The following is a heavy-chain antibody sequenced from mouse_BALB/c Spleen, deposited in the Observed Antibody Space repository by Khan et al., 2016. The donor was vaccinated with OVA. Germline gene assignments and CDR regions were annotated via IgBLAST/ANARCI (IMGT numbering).Heavy chain of an antibody. Sequence: EVQLQESGPGLVKPSQSLSLTCTVTGYSITSNYAWNWIRQFPGNRLEWMGYISYSGSTSYNPSLKSRISITRDTSKSQFFLQLNSVTTEDTAIYYCARQNYYGYAIDYWGQGTSVTVSS. CDR1: GYSITSNYA. D-gene: IGHD1-1*01. J-gene: IGHJ4*01. CDR3: ARQNYYGYAIDY. CDR2: ISYSGST. V-gene: IGHV3-2*02.